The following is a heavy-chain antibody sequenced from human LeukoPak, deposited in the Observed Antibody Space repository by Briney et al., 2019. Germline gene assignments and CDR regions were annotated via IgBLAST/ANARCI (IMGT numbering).Heavy chain of an antibody. CDR1: GVSFSGYY. D-gene: IGHD3-22*01. CDR2: INHSGST. J-gene: IGHJ4*02. CDR3: ARAKRYYYDSSGYFY. Sequence: ASETLSLTCAVYGVSFSGYYWSWIRQPPGKGLEWIGEINHSGSTNYNPSLKSRVTISVDTSKNQLSLKLSSVAAADTAVYYCARAKRYYYDSSGYFYWGQGTLVTVSS. V-gene: IGHV4-34*01.